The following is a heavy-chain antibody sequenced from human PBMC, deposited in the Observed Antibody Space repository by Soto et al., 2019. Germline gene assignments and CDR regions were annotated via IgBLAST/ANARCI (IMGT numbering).Heavy chain of an antibody. D-gene: IGHD3-10*01. CDR2: IYHSGST. V-gene: IGHV4-30-2*01. CDR3: ARTSNYYGSGRIKRGAFDI. Sequence: SDTLSLTCAVSGGSISSFFYSWSWIRQPPGKGLEWIGYIYHSGSTYYNPSLKSRVTISVDRSKNQFSLKLSSVTAADTAVYYCARTSNYYGSGRIKRGAFDIWGQGTMVTVSS. J-gene: IGHJ3*02. CDR1: GGSISSFFYS.